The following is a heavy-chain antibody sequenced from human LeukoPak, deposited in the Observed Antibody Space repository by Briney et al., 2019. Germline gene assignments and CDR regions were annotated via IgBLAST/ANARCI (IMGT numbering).Heavy chain of an antibody. CDR1: GGTFSSYI. J-gene: IGHJ6*03. V-gene: IGHV1-69*05. CDR2: LIPVFHTP. Sequence: SVKVSCKASGGTFSSYIISWVRQAPGQGLEWMGRLIPVFHTPKYAQKFQGRVTITTDASTNTAYMELSSLRSEDTAMYYCARVGSGTYIDNFYMDVWGKGTTVIVSS. CDR3: ARVGSGTYIDNFYMDV. D-gene: IGHD1-1*01.